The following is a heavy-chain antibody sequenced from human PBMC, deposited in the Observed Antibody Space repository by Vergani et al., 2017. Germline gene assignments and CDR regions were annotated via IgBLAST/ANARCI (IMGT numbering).Heavy chain of an antibody. D-gene: IGHD3-10*01. CDR1: GYSISSGYY. CDR3: ARHFYYGSGSYYSNWFDP. Sequence: QVQLQESGPGLVKPSETLSLTCAVSGYSISSGYYWGWIRQPPGKGLEWIGSIYHSGSNYYNPSLKSRVTISVDTSKNQFSLKLSSGTAADTAVYYCARHFYYGSGSYYSNWFDPWGQGTLVTVSS. V-gene: IGHV4-38-2*01. J-gene: IGHJ5*02. CDR2: IYHSGSN.